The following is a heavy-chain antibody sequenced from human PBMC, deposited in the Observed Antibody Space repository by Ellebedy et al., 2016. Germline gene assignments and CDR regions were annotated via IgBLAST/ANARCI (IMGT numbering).Heavy chain of an antibody. J-gene: IGHJ4*02. Sequence: SLKISXAASGFTFSSYGMHWVRQAPGKGLEWVSGISWNSGSIGYADSVKGRFTISRDNAKNSLYLQMNSLRTEDTALYYCAKASFLGGQLALDYWGQGTLVTVSS. CDR1: GFTFSSYG. CDR3: AKASFLGGQLALDY. CDR2: ISWNSGSI. D-gene: IGHD3-16*01. V-gene: IGHV3-9*01.